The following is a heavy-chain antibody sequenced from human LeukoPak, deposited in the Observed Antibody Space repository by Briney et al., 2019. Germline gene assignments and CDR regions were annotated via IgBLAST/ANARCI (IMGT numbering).Heavy chain of an antibody. CDR1: GFTVSSNE. Sequence: PGGSLRLSCAASGFTVSSNEMSWVRQAPGKGLEWVSSISGGSTYYADSRKGRFTISRDNSKNTLHLQMNSLRAEDTALYYCAKDIYPIVEAAPNAFDIWGQGTMVTVSS. CDR2: ISGGST. V-gene: IGHV3-38-3*01. D-gene: IGHD3-22*01. CDR3: AKDIYPIVEAAPNAFDI. J-gene: IGHJ3*02.